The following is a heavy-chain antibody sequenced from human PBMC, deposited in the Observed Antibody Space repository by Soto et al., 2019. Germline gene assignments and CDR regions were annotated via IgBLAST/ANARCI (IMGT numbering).Heavy chain of an antibody. CDR2: ISYDGSNK. CDR1: GFTFSSYG. V-gene: IGHV3-30*18. D-gene: IGHD2-2*01. CDR3: AKLLIVVVPAATTPKDAFYI. Sequence: QVQLVESGGGVVQPGRSLRLSCAASGFTFSSYGMHWVRQAPGKGLEWVAVISYDGSNKYYADSVKGRFTISRDNSKNTLYLQMNSLRAEDTAVFYCAKLLIVVVPAATTPKDAFYIWGQGTMVTVSS. J-gene: IGHJ3*02.